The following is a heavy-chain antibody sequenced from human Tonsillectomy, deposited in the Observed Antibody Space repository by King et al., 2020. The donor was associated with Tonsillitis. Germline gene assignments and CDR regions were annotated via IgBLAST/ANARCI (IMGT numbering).Heavy chain of an antibody. CDR1: GYTFNHYG. D-gene: IGHD7-27*01. Sequence: QVQLVQSGTEVKKPGASVKVSCKASGYTFNHYGVSWVRQAPGQGLEWMGWISAYNGNTKYVEKLQDRVTMTTDTSTNTAYMELRSLRSDDTSVYYCARTIPNWGGGANDFWGQGTLVTVSS. J-gene: IGHJ4*02. CDR2: ISAYNGNT. CDR3: ARTIPNWGGGANDF. V-gene: IGHV1-18*04.